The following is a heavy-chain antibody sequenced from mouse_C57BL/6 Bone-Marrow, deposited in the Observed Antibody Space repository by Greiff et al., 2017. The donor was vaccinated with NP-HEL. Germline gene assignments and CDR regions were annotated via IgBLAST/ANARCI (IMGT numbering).Heavy chain of an antibody. CDR2: ISDGGSYT. CDR1: GFTFSSYA. D-gene: IGHD1-2*01. Sequence: EVKLVESGGGLVKPGGSLKLSCAASGFTFSSYAMSWVRQTPEKRLEWVATISDGGSYTYYPDNVKGRFTISRDNAKNNLYMQMSHLKSEDTAMYYCARESITTTPYYAMDCWGQVASVTVSS. V-gene: IGHV5-4*01. J-gene: IGHJ4*01. CDR3: ARESITTTPYYAMDC.